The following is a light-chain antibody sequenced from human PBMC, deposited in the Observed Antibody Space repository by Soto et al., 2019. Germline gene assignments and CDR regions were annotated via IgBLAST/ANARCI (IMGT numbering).Light chain of an antibody. CDR1: QSVTTN. CDR3: QQYNNWPPT. Sequence: EKVMTQSPASVSVSQGEGATLSCRASQSVTTNFAWYQQKPGQAPRLLIYGASTRATGIPARFSGSGSGAEFTLTVSILQSEDFAVYYCQQYNNWPPTFGQGTKVDI. V-gene: IGKV3-15*01. J-gene: IGKJ1*01. CDR2: GAS.